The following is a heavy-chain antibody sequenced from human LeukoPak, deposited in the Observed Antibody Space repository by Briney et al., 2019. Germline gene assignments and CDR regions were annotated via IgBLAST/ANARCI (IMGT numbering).Heavy chain of an antibody. D-gene: IGHD3-9*01. V-gene: IGHV4-59*01. Sequence: SETLSLTCTVSGGSISTYYWSWIRQPPGKGLEWIGYIYYSGSTNYNPSLKSRVTTSVDTSKNQFSLKLSSVTAADTAVYYCARLRFDWFYFDYWGQGTLVTVSS. CDR2: IYYSGST. CDR1: GGSISTYY. CDR3: ARLRFDWFYFDY. J-gene: IGHJ4*02.